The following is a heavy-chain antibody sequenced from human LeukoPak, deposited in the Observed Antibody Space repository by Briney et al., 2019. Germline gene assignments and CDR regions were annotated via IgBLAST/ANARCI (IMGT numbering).Heavy chain of an antibody. Sequence: GASVTVSCKASGYTFTSYGISWVRQAPGQGLEWMGWISAYNGNTNYAQKLQGRVTMTTDTSTSTAYMELRSLRSDDTAVYYCARDLYSITIFGVAQRYYFDYWGQGTLVTVSS. J-gene: IGHJ4*02. V-gene: IGHV1-18*01. CDR1: GYTFTSYG. D-gene: IGHD3-3*01. CDR3: ARDLYSITIFGVAQRYYFDY. CDR2: ISAYNGNT.